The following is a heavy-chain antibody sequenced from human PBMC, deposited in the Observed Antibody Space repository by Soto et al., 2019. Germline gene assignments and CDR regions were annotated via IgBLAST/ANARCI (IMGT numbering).Heavy chain of an antibody. CDR3: AKDPGIFVAVFFGSSWYPQPLY. CDR1: GFTFSSYA. CDR2: ISGSGGST. J-gene: IGHJ4*02. D-gene: IGHD6-13*01. Sequence: GGSLRLSCAASGFTFSSYAMSWVRQAPGKGLEWVSAISGSGGSTYYADSVKGRFTISRDNSKNTLYLQMNSLRAEDTAVYYCAKDPGIFVAVFFGSSWYPQPLYWGQGTLVTVSS. V-gene: IGHV3-23*01.